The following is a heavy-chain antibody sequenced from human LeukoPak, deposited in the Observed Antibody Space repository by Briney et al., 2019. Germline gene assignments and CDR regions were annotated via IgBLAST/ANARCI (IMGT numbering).Heavy chain of an antibody. CDR1: GISLSTYG. Sequence: PGGSLRLSCAASGISLSTYGMHWVRQAPGKGLEWVAFIRFDGSTKNYADSVKGRFTISRDNSKNTLYLRMNSLRLEDTAVYFCAKDSFRGRYYFDYWGQGTLVTVSS. J-gene: IGHJ4*02. V-gene: IGHV3-30*02. CDR3: AKDSFRGRYYFDY. CDR2: IRFDGSTK. D-gene: IGHD3-16*01.